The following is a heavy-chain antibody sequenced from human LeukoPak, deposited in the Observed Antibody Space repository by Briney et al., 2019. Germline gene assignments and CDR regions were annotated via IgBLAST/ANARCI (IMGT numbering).Heavy chain of an antibody. CDR1: GGTFSSYA. D-gene: IGHD6-13*01. J-gene: IGHJ4*02. CDR3: ARGAGSSWYMDYFDY. Sequence: SVKVSCKASGGTFSSYAISWVRQAPGQGLEWMGRIIPIFGTANYAQKFQGKVTITTDESTSTAYMELSSLRSEDTAVYYCARGAGSSWYMDYFDYWGQGTLVTVSS. V-gene: IGHV1-69*05. CDR2: IIPIFGTA.